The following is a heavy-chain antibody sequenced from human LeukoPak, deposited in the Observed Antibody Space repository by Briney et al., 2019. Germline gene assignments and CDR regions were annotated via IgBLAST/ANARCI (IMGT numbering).Heavy chain of an antibody. CDR1: GFTFSNYW. CDR2: IKQDGSEK. D-gene: IGHD1-26*01. CDR3: ARDLGATIFDFDY. V-gene: IGHV3-7*01. Sequence: GGSLRLSCAASGFTFSNYWMTWVRQAPGKGLEWVGNIKQDGSEKYYVDSVKGRFTISRDNAKNSLYLQMNSLRAEDTAVYYCARDLGATIFDFDYWGQGTLVTVSS. J-gene: IGHJ4*02.